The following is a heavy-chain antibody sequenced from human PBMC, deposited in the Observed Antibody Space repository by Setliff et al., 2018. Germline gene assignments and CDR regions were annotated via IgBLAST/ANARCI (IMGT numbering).Heavy chain of an antibody. CDR1: GGSISSGSYY. J-gene: IGHJ6*02. V-gene: IGHV4-61*02. D-gene: IGHD5-18*01. CDR2: IYTSGST. CDR3: ARGRGYSYGSTFHYYYGMDV. Sequence: SETLSLTCTVSGGSISSGSYYWSWIRQPAGKGLEWIGRIYTSGSTNYNPSLKSRVTISVDTSKSQFSLKLSSVTAADTAVYYCARGRGYSYGSTFHYYYGMDVWGQGTTVTVSS.